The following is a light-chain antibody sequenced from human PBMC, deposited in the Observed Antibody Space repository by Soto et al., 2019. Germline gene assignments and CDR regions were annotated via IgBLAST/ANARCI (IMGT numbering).Light chain of an antibody. CDR1: QGINSY. V-gene: IGKV1-9*01. CDR3: QQLYTYPLT. Sequence: DIQLTQSPSFLSASVGDRVTVTCRASQGINSYLAWYQQKPGKAPKLLIYTASTLQSGVPSRFSGSGSGTEFTLTITSLQPEDVAADYCQQLYTYPLTFGGGTKGEIK. J-gene: IGKJ4*01. CDR2: TAS.